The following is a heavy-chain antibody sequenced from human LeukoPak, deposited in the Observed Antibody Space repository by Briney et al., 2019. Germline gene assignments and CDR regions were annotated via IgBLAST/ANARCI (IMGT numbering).Heavy chain of an antibody. V-gene: IGHV3-53*01. CDR1: GFTVSSNY. D-gene: IGHD2-15*01. J-gene: IGHJ4*02. CDR2: IYSGGST. CDR3: ARGGGYTFVWDY. Sequence: PGGSLRLSCAASGFTVSSNYMSWVRQAPGKGLEWVSVIYSGGSTFYADSVKGRFTVSRDKSKNTLYLQMNSLRVEDTAVYYCARGGGYTFVWDYWGQGTLVTVSS.